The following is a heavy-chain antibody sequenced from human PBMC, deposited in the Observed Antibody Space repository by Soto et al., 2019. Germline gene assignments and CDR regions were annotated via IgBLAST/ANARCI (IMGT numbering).Heavy chain of an antibody. Sequence: ASVTVSCKASVYTFTSYAIHWVRQAPGQRLEWMGWINAGNGNTKYSQKFQGRVTITRDTSASTAYMELSSLRSEDTAVYYCARTSSSTSYYYYYGMDVWGQGTTVTVSS. CDR2: INAGNGNT. CDR1: VYTFTSYA. V-gene: IGHV1-3*01. J-gene: IGHJ6*02. D-gene: IGHD2-2*01. CDR3: ARTSSSTSYYYYYGMDV.